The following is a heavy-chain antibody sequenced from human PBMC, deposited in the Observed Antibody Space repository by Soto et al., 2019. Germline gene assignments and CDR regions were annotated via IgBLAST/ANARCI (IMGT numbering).Heavy chain of an antibody. Sequence: ASVKVSCKASGYTFTSYGISWVRQAPGQGLEWMGWISAYNGNTNYAQKLQGRVTMTTDTSTSTAYMELRSLRSDDTAVYYCAGDGRGSSSVAGSHYYYGMDVWGQGTTVTVSS. CDR2: ISAYNGNT. D-gene: IGHD6-6*01. J-gene: IGHJ6*02. CDR3: AGDGRGSSSVAGSHYYYGMDV. V-gene: IGHV1-18*01. CDR1: GYTFTSYG.